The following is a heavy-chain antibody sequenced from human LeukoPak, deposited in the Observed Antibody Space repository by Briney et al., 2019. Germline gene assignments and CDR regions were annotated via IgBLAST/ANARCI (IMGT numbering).Heavy chain of an antibody. CDR3: ARDKSVVGTGYYYYMDV. V-gene: IGHV4-39*07. D-gene: IGHD6-19*01. CDR2: IYYSGST. Sequence: SETLSLTCTVSGDSISSSSYYWGWIRQPPGKGLEWIGSIYYSGSTYYNPSLKSRVTISVDTSTNHFSLNLSSVTAADTAVYYCARDKSVVGTGYYYYMDVWGKGTTVTVSS. J-gene: IGHJ6*03. CDR1: GDSISSSSYY.